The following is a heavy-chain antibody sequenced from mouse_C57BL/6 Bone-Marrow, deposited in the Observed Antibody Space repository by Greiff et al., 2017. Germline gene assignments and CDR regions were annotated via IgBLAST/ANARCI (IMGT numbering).Heavy chain of an antibody. V-gene: IGHV1-4*01. Sequence: QVQLKESGAELARPGASVKMSCKASGYTFTSYTMHWVKQRPGQGLEWIGYINPSSGYTKYNQKFKDKATLTADKSSSTAYMQLSSLTSEDSAVYYCARENDYPFAYWGQGTLVTVSA. CDR3: ARENDYPFAY. J-gene: IGHJ3*01. CDR2: INPSSGYT. CDR1: GYTFTSYT. D-gene: IGHD2-4*01.